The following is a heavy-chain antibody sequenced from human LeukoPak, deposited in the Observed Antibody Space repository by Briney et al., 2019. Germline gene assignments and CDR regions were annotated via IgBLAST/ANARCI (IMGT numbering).Heavy chain of an antibody. CDR2: IYTSGST. V-gene: IGHV4-4*09. CDR3: ARHNGYHYDFWSGYYRRYYYYYMDV. CDR1: GGSISSYH. D-gene: IGHD3-3*01. Sequence: SETLSRTCTVSGGSISSYHWSWIRQPPGKGLEWIGYIYTSGSTNYNPSLKSRITISVDTSKNQFSLKLSSVTAADTAVYYCARHNGYHYDFWSGYYRRYYYYYMDVWGKGTTVTVSS. J-gene: IGHJ6*03.